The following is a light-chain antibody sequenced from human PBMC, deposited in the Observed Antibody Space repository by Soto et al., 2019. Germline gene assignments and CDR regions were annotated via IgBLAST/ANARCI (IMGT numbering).Light chain of an antibody. Sequence: QLVLTQSPSASASLGASVTLTCTLSSGHRNYAIAWHQQHPEKGPRYLMKVNIDGSHNKGDGIPDRFSGSSSGAERYLTISSLQSEDDADYYCQTWGTGIRVFGGGTKLTVL. CDR3: QTWGTGIRV. J-gene: IGLJ2*01. CDR1: SGHRNYA. V-gene: IGLV4-69*01. CDR2: VNIDGSH.